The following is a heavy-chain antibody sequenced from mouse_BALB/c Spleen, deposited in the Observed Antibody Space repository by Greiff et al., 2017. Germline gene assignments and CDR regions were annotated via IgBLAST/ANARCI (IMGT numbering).Heavy chain of an antibody. CDR1: GFNIKDTY. CDR3: ARIYYGGYFDG. J-gene: IGHJ1*01. CDR2: IDPANGNT. Sequence: EVQLQQSGAELVKPGASVKLSCTAYGFNIKDTYMHWVKQRPEQGLEWIGRIDPANGNTKYDPKFQGKATITADTSSNTAYLQLSSLTSEDTAVYYCARIYYGGYFDGWGAGTTVTVSS. D-gene: IGHD2-13*01. V-gene: IGHV14-3*02.